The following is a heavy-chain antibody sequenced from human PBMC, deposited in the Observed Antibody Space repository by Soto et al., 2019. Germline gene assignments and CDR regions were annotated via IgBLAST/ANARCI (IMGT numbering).Heavy chain of an antibody. D-gene: IGHD3-10*01. CDR3: ARCYGSGSYTHFVY. CDR1: GGTFSSYA. Sequence: SVKVSCKASGGTFSSYAISWVRQAPGQGLEWMGGIIPIFGTANYAQKFQGRVTITAAESTSTAYMELSSLRSEDTTVYYCARCYGSGSYTHFVYWGQGTLVTVSS. V-gene: IGHV1-69*13. CDR2: IIPIFGTA. J-gene: IGHJ4*02.